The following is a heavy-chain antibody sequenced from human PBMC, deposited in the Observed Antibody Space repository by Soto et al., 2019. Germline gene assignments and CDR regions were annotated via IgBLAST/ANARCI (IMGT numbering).Heavy chain of an antibody. J-gene: IGHJ6*02. CDR1: GYTFTGYY. D-gene: IGHD1-1*01. V-gene: IGHV1-2*04. CDR3: ARGRLGTPRSRILAVYYYGMEV. CDR2: INPNSGGT. Sequence: ASVKVSCRASGYTFTGYYMHWVRQAPGQGLEWMGWINPNSGGTNYAQKFQGWVTMTRDTSISTAYMELSRLRSDDTAVYYCARGRLGTPRSRILAVYYYGMEVWCHTTTITVSS.